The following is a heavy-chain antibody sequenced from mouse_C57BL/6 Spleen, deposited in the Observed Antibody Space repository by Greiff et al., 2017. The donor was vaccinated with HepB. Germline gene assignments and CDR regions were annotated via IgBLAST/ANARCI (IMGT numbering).Heavy chain of an antibody. Sequence: QVQLQQSGPELVKPGASVKISCKASGYAFSSSWMNWVKQRPGKGLEWIGRIYPGDGDTNYNGKFKGKATLTADKSSSTAYMQLSSLTSEDSAVYFCARGLLPPYWYFDVWGTGTTVTVSS. D-gene: IGHD1-1*01. CDR1: GYAFSSSW. V-gene: IGHV1-82*01. CDR2: IYPGDGDT. CDR3: ARGLLPPYWYFDV. J-gene: IGHJ1*03.